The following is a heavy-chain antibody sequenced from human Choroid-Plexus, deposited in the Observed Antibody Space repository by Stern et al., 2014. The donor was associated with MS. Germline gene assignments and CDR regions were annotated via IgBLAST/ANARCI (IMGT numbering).Heavy chain of an antibody. V-gene: IGHV3-30*18. D-gene: IGHD2/OR15-2a*01. CDR1: GFTFGSCA. CDR3: AKDRQYLTYFFDH. Sequence: QVQLVESGGGVVQPGRPLRLSCVASGFTFGSCAMHWVRQAPGKGLEWVAGVSYDGSNKYYADSGKGRFPISRDNSQNTLYMQMSSLRPEDTAVYYCAKDRQYLTYFFDHWGQGSLVTVSS. J-gene: IGHJ5*02. CDR2: VSYDGSNK.